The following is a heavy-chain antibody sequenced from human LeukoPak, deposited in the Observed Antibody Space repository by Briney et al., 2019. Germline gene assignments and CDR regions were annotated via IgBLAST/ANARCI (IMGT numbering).Heavy chain of an antibody. D-gene: IGHD2-2*01. Sequence: ASVKVSCKASGYTFTSYGISWVRQAPGQGLEWMGWISAYNGNTNYAQKLQGRVTMTTDTSTSTAYMELRSLRSDDTAVHYCARDPKRDTVVVPAPPRFNWFDPCGQGTLVTVSP. CDR3: ARDPKRDTVVVPAPPRFNWFDP. CDR2: ISAYNGNT. J-gene: IGHJ5*02. V-gene: IGHV1-18*01. CDR1: GYTFTSYG.